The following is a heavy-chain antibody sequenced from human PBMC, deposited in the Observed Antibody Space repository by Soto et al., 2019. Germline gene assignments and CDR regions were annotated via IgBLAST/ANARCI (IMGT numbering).Heavy chain of an antibody. CDR2: IYPSGSP. Sequence: PSETLSLTCTVSGGSISNYYWSWIRQPPGKGLEWIGRIYPSGSPNYNPSLKSRVTMSVDTSNNQFSLKLKLTSVTAADAAVYYSEREDFWGGRTHDYWGQGILVTVSS. CDR3: EREDFWGGRTHDY. J-gene: IGHJ4*02. CDR1: GGSISNYY. V-gene: IGHV4-4*07. D-gene: IGHD3-3*01.